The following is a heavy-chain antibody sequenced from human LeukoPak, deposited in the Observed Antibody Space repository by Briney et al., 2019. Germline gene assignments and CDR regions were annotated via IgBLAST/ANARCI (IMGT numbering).Heavy chain of an antibody. CDR1: GYTFTGYY. CDR3: ARGGVGNFDL. D-gene: IGHD1-26*01. J-gene: IGHJ4*02. Sequence: ASVKVSCKASGYTFTGYYLHWVRQAPGQGLEWMGWIKSNSGDTNYAQKFEGRVTMTRDTSISTAYVELSSLRSDDTAVYYCARGGVGNFDLWGQGTLVTVSS. V-gene: IGHV1-2*02. CDR2: IKSNSGDT.